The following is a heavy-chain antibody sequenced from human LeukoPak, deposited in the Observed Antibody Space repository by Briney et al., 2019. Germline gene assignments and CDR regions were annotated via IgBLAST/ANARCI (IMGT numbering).Heavy chain of an antibody. V-gene: IGHV3-43D*03. CDR3: AKDITWITMVRGVIITLPDY. CDR2: ISWDGGST. D-gene: IGHD3-10*01. Sequence: PGGSLRLSCAASGFTFDDYAMHWVRQAPGKGLEWVSLISWDGGSTYYADSVKGRFTISRDNSKNSLYLQMNSLRAEDTALYYCAKDITWITMVRGVIITLPDYWGQGTLVTVSS. J-gene: IGHJ4*02. CDR1: GFTFDDYA.